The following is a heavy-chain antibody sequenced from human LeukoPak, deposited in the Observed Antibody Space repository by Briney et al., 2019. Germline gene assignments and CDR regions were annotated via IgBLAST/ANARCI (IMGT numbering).Heavy chain of an antibody. V-gene: IGHV3-9*01. J-gene: IGHJ1*01. CDR3: AKGGPYYDFWSGYPDQYFQH. CDR1: GFTFGDYA. CDR2: ISWNSDSI. Sequence: GRSLRLSCAASGFTFGDYAMHWVRQAPGKGLEWVSGISWNSDSIGYADSVKGRFTISRDNAKNTLYLQMNSLRAEDTAVYYCAKGGPYYDFWSGYPDQYFQHWGQGTLVTVSS. D-gene: IGHD3-3*01.